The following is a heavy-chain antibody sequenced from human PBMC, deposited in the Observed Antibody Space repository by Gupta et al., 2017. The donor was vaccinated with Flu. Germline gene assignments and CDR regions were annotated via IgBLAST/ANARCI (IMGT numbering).Heavy chain of an antibody. CDR3: ARDPAARSRGDGMDV. D-gene: IGHD6-6*01. V-gene: IGHV3-21*01. J-gene: IGHJ6*02. CDR2: ISSSSSYI. Sequence: APGKGLEWVSSISSSSSYIYYADSVKGRFTISRDNAKNSLYLQMNSLRAEDTAVYYCARDPAARSRGDGMDVWGQGTTVTVSS.